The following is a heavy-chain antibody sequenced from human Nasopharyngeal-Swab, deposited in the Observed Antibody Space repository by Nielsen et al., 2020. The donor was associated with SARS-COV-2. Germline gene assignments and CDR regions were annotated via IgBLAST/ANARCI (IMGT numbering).Heavy chain of an antibody. CDR3: ARGVMGVERYYSIMTGYFFDP. CDR2: IYFSGNT. D-gene: IGHD3-9*01. V-gene: IGHV4-30-4*01. J-gene: IGHJ5*02. Sequence: WIRQPPGKGLEWLGYIYFSGNTYYNPSLKSRVTMSVDTSKMQFSLKLESVTAADTAVYYCARGVMGVERYYSIMTGYFFDPWGQGTLVTVSS.